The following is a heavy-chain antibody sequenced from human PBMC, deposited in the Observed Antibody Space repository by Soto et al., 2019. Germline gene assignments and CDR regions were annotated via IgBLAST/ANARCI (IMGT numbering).Heavy chain of an antibody. CDR1: GYTFTNYG. J-gene: IGHJ4*02. CDR3: ARDGVASTVTTFDY. CDR2: ISGYNGNT. D-gene: IGHD4-17*01. Sequence: QVQLVQSGDELKKPGASVRVSCKASGYTFTNYGISWVRQAPGQGLEWMGWISGYNGNTKYAQKHKGRVSMTTDTSTSTAYMELWSLRSDDTAVYYCARDGVASTVTTFDYWGQGNLVTVSS. V-gene: IGHV1-18*01.